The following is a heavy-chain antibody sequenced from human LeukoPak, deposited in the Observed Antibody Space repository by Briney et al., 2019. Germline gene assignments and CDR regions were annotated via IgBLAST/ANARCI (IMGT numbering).Heavy chain of an antibody. V-gene: IGHV4-39*07. J-gene: IGHJ4*02. CDR2: IYYSGST. CDR3: ARDVEYSSSSLVCDY. Sequence: SETLSLTCTVSGVSISSYYWGWIRQPPGKGLEWIGSIYYSGSTYYNPSLKSRVTISVDTSKNQFSLKLSSVTAADTAVYYCARDVEYSSSSLVCDYWGQGTLVTVSS. CDR1: GVSISSYY. D-gene: IGHD6-6*01.